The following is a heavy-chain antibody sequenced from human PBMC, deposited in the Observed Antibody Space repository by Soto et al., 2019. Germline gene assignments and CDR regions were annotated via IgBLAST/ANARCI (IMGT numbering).Heavy chain of an antibody. CDR3: AREGYYYGSGSYSPPRYYGMDD. D-gene: IGHD3-10*01. V-gene: IGHV1-18*01. CDR1: GYTFTNYG. CDR2: ISAYNDNT. Sequence: QIQLVQSGAEVKKAGASVKVSCKASGYTFTNYGISWVRQALGQGLEWMGWISAYNDNTNYAQKFQGRVTLTTDTSTRTAYVELRSLTSDDTAVYYCAREGYYYGSGSYSPPRYYGMDDWGQGTKVTVFS. J-gene: IGHJ6*02.